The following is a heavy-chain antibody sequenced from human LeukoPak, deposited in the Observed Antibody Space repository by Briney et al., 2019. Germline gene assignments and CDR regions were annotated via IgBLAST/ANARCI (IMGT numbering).Heavy chain of an antibody. J-gene: IGHJ4*02. CDR1: GFTFDDYA. CDR2: INWNSDSI. V-gene: IGHV3-9*01. CDR3: AINGGGDSGYGNFDY. D-gene: IGHD5-12*01. Sequence: GGSLRLSCAVSGFTFDDYAMYWVRQVPGKGLEWVSGINWNSDSIGYADSVKGRFTTSRDNAKNSLYLQMNSLRAEDTAFYYCAINGGGDSGYGNFDYWGQGTLVTVSS.